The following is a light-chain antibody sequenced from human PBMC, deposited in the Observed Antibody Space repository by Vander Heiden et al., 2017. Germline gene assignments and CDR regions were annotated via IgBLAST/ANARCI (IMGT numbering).Light chain of an antibody. Sequence: DIVLTQSPVTLSLSPGERATLSCRASQSVSIYVAWYQQKPGQPPRLLIYDTSNRAPGIPARCSGSGSGTDFTLTINSLEPEDFALYFCQQRSDWPRTFGQGTRVEI. CDR2: DTS. CDR3: QQRSDWPRT. V-gene: IGKV3-11*01. CDR1: QSVSIY. J-gene: IGKJ1*01.